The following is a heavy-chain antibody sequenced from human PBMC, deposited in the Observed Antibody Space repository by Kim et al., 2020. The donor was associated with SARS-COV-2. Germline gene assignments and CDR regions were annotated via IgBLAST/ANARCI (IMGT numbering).Heavy chain of an antibody. CDR3: AKGPLWFGEFGWFDP. CDR2: IYYSGST. Sequence: SETLSLTCTVSSGSISSGDSYWSWIRQPPGKGLEWIGYIYYSGSTYYNPSLKSRVTISLGTSKNQFSLKLSSVTAADTAVYYCAKGPLWFGEFGWFDPWGQGTLVTVSS. J-gene: IGHJ5*02. V-gene: IGHV4-30-4*01. CDR1: SGSISSGDSY. D-gene: IGHD3-10*01.